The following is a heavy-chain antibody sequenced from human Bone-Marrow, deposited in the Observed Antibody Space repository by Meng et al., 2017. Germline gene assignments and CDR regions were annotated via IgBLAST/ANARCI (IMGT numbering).Heavy chain of an antibody. CDR2: IYHTGRT. J-gene: IGHJ4*02. V-gene: IGHV4-30-4*01. CDR1: GGSISSGDYY. Sequence: QVQLQESGPGLVKPSQTLSLTCTVSGGSISSGDYYWSWIRQPPGKGLEWIGEIYHTGRTDYNPFLKSRVTISVDTSKNQFSLTLTSVTAADTAVYYCARHEFGLPTAAFDHWGQGTLVTVSS. CDR3: ARHEFGLPTAAFDH. D-gene: IGHD2-2*01.